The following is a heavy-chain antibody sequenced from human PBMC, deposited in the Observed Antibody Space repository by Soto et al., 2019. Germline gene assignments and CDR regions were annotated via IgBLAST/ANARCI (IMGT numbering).Heavy chain of an antibody. CDR1: GFTFSSYG. CDR3: AKDLQAGPGLFDY. J-gene: IGHJ4*02. V-gene: IGHV3-30*18. D-gene: IGHD6-19*01. CDR2: ISYDGSNK. Sequence: GGSLRLSCAASGFTFSSYGMHWVRQAPGKGLEWVAVISYDGSNKYYADSVKGRLTISRDNSKNTLYLQMNSLRAEDTAVYYCAKDLQAGPGLFDYWGQGTLVTVSS.